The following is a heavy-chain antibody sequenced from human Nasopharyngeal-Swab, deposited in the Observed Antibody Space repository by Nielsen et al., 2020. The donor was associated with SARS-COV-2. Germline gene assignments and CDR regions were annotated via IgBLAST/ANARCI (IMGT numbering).Heavy chain of an antibody. Sequence: GESLKISCAASGFIFSSNWMGWVRQAPGKGLEWVANIKEDGSEEYYVDSVKGRFTISRDNAKNSLYLQMNSLRDEDTAVYYCASSTIVVAGRGTLGASFDYWGQGTLVTVSS. CDR2: IKEDGSEE. CDR1: GFIFSSNW. CDR3: ASSTIVVAGRGTLGASFDY. D-gene: IGHD6-19*01. V-gene: IGHV3-7*02. J-gene: IGHJ4*02.